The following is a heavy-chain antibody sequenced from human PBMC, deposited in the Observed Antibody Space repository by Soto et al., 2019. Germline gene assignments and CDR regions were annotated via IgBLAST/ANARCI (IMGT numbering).Heavy chain of an antibody. CDR2: ISWNSGSI. Sequence: EVQLVESGGGLVQPGRSLRLSCAASGFTFDDYAMHWVRQAPGTGLEWVSGISWNSGSIGYADSVKGRFTISRDNAKNSLYLQMNSLRAEDTALYYCAKDTSSFPDYFDYWGQGTLVTVSS. CDR3: AKDTSSFPDYFDY. CDR1: GFTFDDYA. J-gene: IGHJ4*02. D-gene: IGHD2-21*01. V-gene: IGHV3-9*01.